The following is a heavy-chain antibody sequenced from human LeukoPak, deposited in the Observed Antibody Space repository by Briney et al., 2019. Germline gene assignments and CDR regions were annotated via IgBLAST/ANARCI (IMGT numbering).Heavy chain of an antibody. D-gene: IGHD2-21*01. CDR1: GYTFTSYA. CDR3: AREFVVVIAIQSYYYGMDV. J-gene: IGHJ6*02. Sequence: GASVKVSCKASGYTFTSYAMNWVRQAPGQGLEWMGWINTNTGNPTYAQGFTGRFVFSLDTSVSTAYLQISSLKAEDTAVYYCAREFVVVIAIQSYYYGMDVWGQGTTVTVSS. V-gene: IGHV7-4-1*02. CDR2: INTNTGNP.